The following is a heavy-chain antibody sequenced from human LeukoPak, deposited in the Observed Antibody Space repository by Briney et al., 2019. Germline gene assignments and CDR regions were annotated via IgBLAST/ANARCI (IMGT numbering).Heavy chain of an antibody. V-gene: IGHV3-48*01. CDR1: GFTFSSYW. CDR2: ISSSSSTI. D-gene: IGHD3-16*02. Sequence: GGSLRLSCAASGFTFSSYWMSWVRQAPGKGLEWVSYISSSSSTIYYADSVKGRFTISRDNAKNSLYLQMNSLRAEDTAVYYCTRDYGPDYDYVWGSYRYHPDYWGQGTLVTVSS. CDR3: TRDYGPDYDYVWGSYRYHPDY. J-gene: IGHJ4*02.